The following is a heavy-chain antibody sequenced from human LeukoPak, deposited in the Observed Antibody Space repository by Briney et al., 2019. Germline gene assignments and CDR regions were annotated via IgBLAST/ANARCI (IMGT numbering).Heavy chain of an antibody. Sequence: PGGSLRLSCAASGLTFSSYVMTWVRQAPGKGREWVSGITGSGVTTYYADSVKGRFTISRDNSKNTLYLQMNSLRADDTAVYYCAKEIYYYIDWGQGTLVTVSS. V-gene: IGHV3-23*01. J-gene: IGHJ4*02. CDR1: GLTFSSYV. D-gene: IGHD3-9*01. CDR2: ITGSGVTT. CDR3: AKEIYYYID.